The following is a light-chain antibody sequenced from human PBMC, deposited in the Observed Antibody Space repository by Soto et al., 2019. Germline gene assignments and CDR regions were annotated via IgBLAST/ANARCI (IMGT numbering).Light chain of an antibody. V-gene: IGKV3-15*01. Sequence: ENVSRQYPGTLSPSPGERATLSCRASQSVSCLHLAWYQQKPDPAPRLLIHGASPRATGIPARFGGSGSGTVFTLTISSLQSEDFGVYYCQQDNKWPWTFGQGTKVDI. CDR1: QSVSCLH. CDR3: QQDNKWPWT. CDR2: GAS. J-gene: IGKJ1*01.